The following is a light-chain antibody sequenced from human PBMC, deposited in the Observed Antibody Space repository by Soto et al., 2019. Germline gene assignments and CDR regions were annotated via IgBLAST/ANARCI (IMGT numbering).Light chain of an antibody. Sequence: SYELTQPPSLSVAPGQTARITCGGDNIRSESVHWYQQKPGQAPVLVVYDDRDRPSGVPERFSGSNSGNTATMTISGVEAGDEADYYCQVWPSSSDQCVFGGGTQLTV. J-gene: IGLJ2*01. CDR1: NIRSES. V-gene: IGLV3-21*02. CDR3: QVWPSSSDQCV. CDR2: DDR.